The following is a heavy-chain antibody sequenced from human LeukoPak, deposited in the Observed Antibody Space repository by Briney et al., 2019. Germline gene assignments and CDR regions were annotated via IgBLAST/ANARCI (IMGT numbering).Heavy chain of an antibody. D-gene: IGHD1-20*01. CDR1: GGSITSGPHY. Sequence: SQTLSLTCTVFGGSITSGPHYWSWIRQFPAEGLEWIGYTYYTANTHYNPSLKSRITISVDESANQFSLRLTSVTAADAAVYYCARLGITGTTGVTAFDIWGQGTVVTVSS. CDR3: ARLGITGTTGVTAFDI. V-gene: IGHV4-31*03. CDR2: TYYTANT. J-gene: IGHJ3*02.